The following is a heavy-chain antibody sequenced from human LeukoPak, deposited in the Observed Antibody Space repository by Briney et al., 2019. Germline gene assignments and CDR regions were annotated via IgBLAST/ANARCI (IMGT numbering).Heavy chain of an antibody. J-gene: IGHJ6*03. Sequence: GGSLRLSCAASGFTFSNAWMRWVRQAPGKGREWVGRIKSKTDGGTTDYAAPVKRRFTISRDDSKNTLYLQMNSLKTEDTAVYYCTTLGWSETYYYYYYMDVWGKGTTVTVSS. CDR2: IKSKTDGGTT. CDR3: TTLGWSETYYYYYYMDV. CDR1: GFTFSNAW. D-gene: IGHD6-19*01. V-gene: IGHV3-15*01.